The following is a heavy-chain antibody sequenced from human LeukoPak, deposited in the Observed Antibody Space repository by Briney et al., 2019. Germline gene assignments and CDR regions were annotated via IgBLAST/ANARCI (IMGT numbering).Heavy chain of an antibody. J-gene: IGHJ4*02. Sequence: PSGTLSLTCAVSGGSISSSKWWTWVRQPPGKGLAWIGSIYYSGSTYYNPSLKSRVTISVDTSKNQFSLKLSSVTAADTAVYYCARLYCSSTSCYAFDYWGQGTLVTVSS. D-gene: IGHD2-2*01. CDR1: GGSISSSKW. CDR2: IYYSGST. V-gene: IGHV4-4*02. CDR3: ARLYCSSTSCYAFDY.